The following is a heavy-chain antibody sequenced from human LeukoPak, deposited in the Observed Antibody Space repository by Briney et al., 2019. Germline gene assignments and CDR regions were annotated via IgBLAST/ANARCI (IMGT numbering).Heavy chain of an antibody. D-gene: IGHD5-24*01. CDR1: GYTFTSYY. J-gene: IGHJ2*01. V-gene: IGHV1-46*01. Sequence: ASVKVSCKASGYTFTSYYMHWVRQAPGQGLEWMGIINPSGGSTSYAQKFQGRVTTTRDTSTSTVYMELSSLRSEDTAVYYCARDGVRDGYKYWYFDLWGRGTLVTVSS. CDR2: INPSGGST. CDR3: ARDGVRDGYKYWYFDL.